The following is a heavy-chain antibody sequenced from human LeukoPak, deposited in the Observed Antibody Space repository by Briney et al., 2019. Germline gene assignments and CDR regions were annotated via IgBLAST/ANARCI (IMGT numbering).Heavy chain of an antibody. J-gene: IGHJ4*02. CDR1: GYSFTSYW. Sequence: GESLKISCKGSGYSFTSYWIAWVRQMPGKGLEWMGIIYPGDSDTRYSPSFQGQVTISVDKSISTAYLQWSSLRASDTAMYYCARRGNSWFFDYWGQGTLVTVSS. CDR3: ARRGNSWFFDY. V-gene: IGHV5-51*01. D-gene: IGHD6-13*01. CDR2: IYPGDSDT.